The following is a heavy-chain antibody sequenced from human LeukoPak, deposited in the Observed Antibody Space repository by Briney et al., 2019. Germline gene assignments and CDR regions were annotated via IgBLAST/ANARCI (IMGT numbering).Heavy chain of an antibody. Sequence: PGGSLRLSCAASGFTFSSYSMSWVRQAPGKGLEWVSSISSSSSYIYYADSVKGRFTISRDNAKNSLYLQMNSLRAEDTAVYYCASRIAARPDYYYYGMDVWGQGTTVTVSS. D-gene: IGHD6-6*01. CDR3: ASRIAARPDYYYYGMDV. J-gene: IGHJ6*02. V-gene: IGHV3-21*01. CDR1: GFTFSSYS. CDR2: ISSSSSYI.